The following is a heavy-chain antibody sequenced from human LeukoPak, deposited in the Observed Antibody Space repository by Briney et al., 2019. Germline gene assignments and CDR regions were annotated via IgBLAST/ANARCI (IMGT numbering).Heavy chain of an antibody. CDR1: GFSFGDFY. CDR3: ARGHYDVGV. J-gene: IGHJ6*02. V-gene: IGHV3-11*06. Sequence: GGSLRLSCAASGFSFGDFYMTWIRQAPGKGLEWLSHISPSSTYTNFADSVKGRFTISRDNASNSLYLQMNSLRAEDTAVYYCARGHYDVGVWGQGTTVTVSS. CDR2: ISPSSTYT.